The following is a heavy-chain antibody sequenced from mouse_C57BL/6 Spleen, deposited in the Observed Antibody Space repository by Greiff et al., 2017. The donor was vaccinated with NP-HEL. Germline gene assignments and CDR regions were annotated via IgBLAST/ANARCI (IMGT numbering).Heavy chain of an antibody. J-gene: IGHJ3*01. CDR3: AGGYGSSRAWFAY. Sequence: QVQLQQPGAELVKPGASVKLSCKASGYTFTSYWMQWVKQRPGQGLEWIGEIDPSDSYTNYNQKFKGKATLTVDTSSSTAYMQLSSLTSEDSAVYYCAGGYGSSRAWFAYWGQGTLVTVSA. V-gene: IGHV1-50*01. CDR2: IDPSDSYT. CDR1: GYTFTSYW. D-gene: IGHD1-1*01.